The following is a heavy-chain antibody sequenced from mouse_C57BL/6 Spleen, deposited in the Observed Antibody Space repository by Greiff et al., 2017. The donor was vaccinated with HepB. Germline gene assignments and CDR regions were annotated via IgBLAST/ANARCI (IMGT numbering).Heavy chain of an antibody. V-gene: IGHV1-15*01. D-gene: IGHD2-3*01. J-gene: IGHJ3*01. CDR2: IDPETGGT. CDR1: GYTFTDYE. Sequence: QVQLKESGAELVRPGASVTLSCKASGYTFTDYEMHWVKQTPVHGLEWIGAIDPETGGTAYNQKFKGKAILTADKSSSTAYMELRSLTSEDSAVYYCTRRGIYDGYFFAYWGQGTLVTVSA. CDR3: TRRGIYDGYFFAY.